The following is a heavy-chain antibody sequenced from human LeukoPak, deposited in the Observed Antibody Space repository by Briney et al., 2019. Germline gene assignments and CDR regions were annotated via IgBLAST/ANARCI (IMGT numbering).Heavy chain of an antibody. CDR2: ISGSGGST. CDR3: AKVRSLLWFGESPRDAFDI. CDR1: GFTFSSYA. V-gene: IGHV3-23*01. D-gene: IGHD3-10*01. Sequence: GGSLGLSCAASGFTFSSYAMSWVRQAPGKGLEWVSAISGSGGSTYYTDSVKGRFTISRDNSKNTLYLQMNSLRAEDTAVYYCAKVRSLLWFGESPRDAFDIWGQGTMVTVSS. J-gene: IGHJ3*02.